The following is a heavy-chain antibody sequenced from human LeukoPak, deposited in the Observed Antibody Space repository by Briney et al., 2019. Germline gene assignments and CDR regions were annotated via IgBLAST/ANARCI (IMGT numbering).Heavy chain of an antibody. CDR1: GYTLTSYY. V-gene: IGHV1-2*02. CDR2: INPNTGDT. CDR3: ARLFNYYDNSGYYQYYFDY. D-gene: IGHD3-22*01. J-gene: IGHJ4*02. Sequence: ASVTVSFTASGYTLTSYYMHWVRQAPGQGLEWMGWINPNTGDTSFAQKFQGRVTLTRDTSISTAYMELSRLKSDDTAVYYCARLFNYYDNSGYYQYYFDYWGQGTLVTVSS.